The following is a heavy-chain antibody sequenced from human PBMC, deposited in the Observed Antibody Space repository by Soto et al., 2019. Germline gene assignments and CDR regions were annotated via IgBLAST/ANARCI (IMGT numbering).Heavy chain of an antibody. CDR2: INPNSGGT. Sequence: ASVKVSCKASGYTFTGYYMHWVRQAPGQGLEWMGWINPNSGGTNYAQKFQGWVTMTRDTSISTAYMELSRLRSADTAVYYCARGGNNSYYSYGMDVSGQGTTVTVSS. CDR1: GYTFTGYY. J-gene: IGHJ6*02. V-gene: IGHV1-2*04. CDR3: ARGGNNSYYSYGMDV. D-gene: IGHD2-15*01.